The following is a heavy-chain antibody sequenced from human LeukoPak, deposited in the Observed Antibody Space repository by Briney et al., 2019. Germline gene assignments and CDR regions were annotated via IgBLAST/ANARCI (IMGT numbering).Heavy chain of an antibody. Sequence: GGSLRLSCAASGFTFSSYWMHWVRQAPGKGLVWVSRINTDGSSTSYADSLKGRFTISRDNAKNTLYLQMNSLRAEDTAVYYCAKGGANLFDYWGQGTLVTVSS. D-gene: IGHD3-16*01. CDR3: AKGGANLFDY. J-gene: IGHJ4*02. CDR2: INTDGSST. V-gene: IGHV3-74*01. CDR1: GFTFSSYW.